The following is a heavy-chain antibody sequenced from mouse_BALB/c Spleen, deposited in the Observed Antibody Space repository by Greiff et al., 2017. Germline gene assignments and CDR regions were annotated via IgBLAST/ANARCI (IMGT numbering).Heavy chain of an antibody. CDR2: IWAGGST. CDR1: GFSLTSYG. Sequence: VHLVESGPGLVAPSQSLSITCTVSGFSLTSYGVHWVRQPPGKGLEWLGVIWAGGSTNYNSALMSRLSISKDNSKSQVFLKMNSLQTDDTAMYYCASYGYDAGDYYAMDYWGQGTSVTVSS. V-gene: IGHV2-9*02. CDR3: ASYGYDAGDYYAMDY. J-gene: IGHJ4*01. D-gene: IGHD2-2*01.